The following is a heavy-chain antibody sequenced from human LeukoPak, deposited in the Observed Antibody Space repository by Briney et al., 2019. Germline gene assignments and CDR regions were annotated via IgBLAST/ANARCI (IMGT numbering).Heavy chain of an antibody. CDR1: GGSISSGDYY. V-gene: IGHV4-30-4*01. Sequence: SQTLSLTCTVSGGSISSGDYYWSWIRQPPGKGLEWIGYIYDSGSTYYNPSLKSRLTISIDTSRDQFSLKLTSLTAADTAVYYCARVYGYFDSWGQGTLVTVSS. D-gene: IGHD3-10*01. CDR2: IYDSGST. CDR3: ARVYGYFDS. J-gene: IGHJ4*02.